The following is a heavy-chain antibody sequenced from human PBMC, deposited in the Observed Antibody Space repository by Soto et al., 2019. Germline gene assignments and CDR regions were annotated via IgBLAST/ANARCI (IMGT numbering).Heavy chain of an antibody. CDR2: IDPSDSYT. CDR3: ARHEGGIKNWLDP. V-gene: IGHV5-10-1*01. Sequence: PGQPLKISYKGSEYNFTVYWISWVRQMPGKGLEWMGRIDPSDSYTNYSPSFQGHVTISADKSISTAYLQWSSLKASDTAMYYCARHEGGIKNWLDPWGQGTLVTVSS. CDR1: EYNFTVYW. D-gene: IGHD3-16*01. J-gene: IGHJ5*02.